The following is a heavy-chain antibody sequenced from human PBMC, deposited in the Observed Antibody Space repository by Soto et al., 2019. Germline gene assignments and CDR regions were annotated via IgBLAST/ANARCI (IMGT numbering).Heavy chain of an antibody. J-gene: IGHJ4*02. CDR1: GGSISSGGYY. Sequence: SETLSLTCTVSGGSISSGGYYWSWIRQHPGKGLEWIGYIYYSGSTYYNPSLKSRVTISVDTSKNQFSLKLSYVTAADTAVDYCARITRYYYDSSGYCDYWGQGTLVTVSS. D-gene: IGHD3-22*01. CDR3: ARITRYYYDSSGYCDY. CDR2: IYYSGST. V-gene: IGHV4-31*03.